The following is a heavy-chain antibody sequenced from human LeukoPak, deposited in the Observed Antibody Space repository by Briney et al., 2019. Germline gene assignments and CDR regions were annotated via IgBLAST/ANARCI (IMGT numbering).Heavy chain of an antibody. V-gene: IGHV6-1*01. CDR2: TYYSRSNWYN. Sequence: SQTLSLTCAIPGDSVSTNSGGWNWIRQSPSRGLEWLGRTYYSRSNWYNDYAVSVKSRITINPDTSKNQFSLQLNSVTPEDTAVYYCARELREAAGKFDYWGQGTLVTVSS. D-gene: IGHD6-13*01. CDR3: ARELREAAGKFDY. J-gene: IGHJ4*02. CDR1: GDSVSTNSGG.